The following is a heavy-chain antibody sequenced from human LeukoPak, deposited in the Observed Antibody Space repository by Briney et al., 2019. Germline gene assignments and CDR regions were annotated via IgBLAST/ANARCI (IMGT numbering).Heavy chain of an antibody. CDR3: ARARACSSTTCYLDY. V-gene: IGHV3-23*01. J-gene: IGHJ4*02. CDR2: ISGSGDST. D-gene: IGHD2-2*01. Sequence: GGSLRLSCAASGFTFSNYAMSWVRQAPGKGLEWVSGISGSGDSTYYADSVKGRFTISRDNSKYTLYLQVNSLRAEDTAVYYCARARACSSTTCYLDYWGQGTLVTVSS. CDR1: GFTFSNYA.